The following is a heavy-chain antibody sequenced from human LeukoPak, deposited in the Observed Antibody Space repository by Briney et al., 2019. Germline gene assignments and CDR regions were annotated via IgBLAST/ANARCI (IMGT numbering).Heavy chain of an antibody. CDR2: IYYTGST. CDR3: ARVYSLPAFDI. Sequence: SGTLSLTCTVSGGSISSNIYYWSWIRQHPGKGLEWIGYIYYTGSTYYNPSLKSRVTISVDTSKNQFSLELSSVTAADTAVYYCARVYSLPAFDIWGQGTMVTASS. D-gene: IGHD2-21*01. CDR1: GGSISSNIYY. J-gene: IGHJ3*02. V-gene: IGHV4-31*03.